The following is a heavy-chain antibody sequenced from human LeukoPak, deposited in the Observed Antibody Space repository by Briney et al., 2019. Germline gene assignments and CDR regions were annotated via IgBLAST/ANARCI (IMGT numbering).Heavy chain of an antibody. CDR3: ARVRGSYFFDF. V-gene: IGHV3-64*01. CDR1: GFTFSSYA. Sequence: PGGSLRLSCAASGFTFSSYAMYWVRQAPGKGLECVSSISSNGGSTYYANSVKGRFTISRDNSKNTLSLQMGSLRPADMAVYYCARVRGSYFFDFWGQGTLVTVSS. J-gene: IGHJ4*02. D-gene: IGHD1-26*01. CDR2: ISSNGGST.